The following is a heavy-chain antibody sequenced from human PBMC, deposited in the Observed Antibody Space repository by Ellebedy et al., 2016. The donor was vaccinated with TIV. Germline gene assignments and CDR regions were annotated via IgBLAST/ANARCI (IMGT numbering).Heavy chain of an antibody. Sequence: PGGSLRLSCAASGFSFSSRGMNWVRQAPGKGLQWVSYISSNFRYRNYTDSVKGRFTISRDNAKNTLYLQMNSLRAEDTAVYYCARNRYCSRGNCYALGYWGQGTLVTVSS. J-gene: IGHJ4*02. CDR1: GFSFSSRG. V-gene: IGHV3-21*01. CDR2: ISSNFRYR. D-gene: IGHD2-15*01. CDR3: ARNRYCSRGNCYALGY.